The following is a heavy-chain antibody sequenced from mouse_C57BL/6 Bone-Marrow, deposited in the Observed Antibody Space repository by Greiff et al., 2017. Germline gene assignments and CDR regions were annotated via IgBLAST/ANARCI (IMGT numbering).Heavy chain of an antibody. CDR2: IDTSDSYN. J-gene: IGHJ3*01. D-gene: IGHD1-1*01. CDR1: GYTFTSYG. V-gene: IGHV1-69*01. CDR3: AREVFITTVPFAY. Sequence: QVQLQQPGAELVMPGASVKLSCKASGYTFTSYGMHWVKQRPGQGLEWIGEIDTSDSYNNYNQKLKGKSTLTVDKSYSTAYMQLSSLTSEDSAVYYCAREVFITTVPFAYWGQGTLVTVSA.